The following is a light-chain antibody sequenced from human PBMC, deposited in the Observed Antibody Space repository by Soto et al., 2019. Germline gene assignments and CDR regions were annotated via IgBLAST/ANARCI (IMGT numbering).Light chain of an antibody. CDR2: DVS. J-gene: IGLJ1*01. V-gene: IGLV2-14*01. CDR3: TSYPSSSALPYV. CDR1: SSDVGGYNY. Sequence: QSALTQPASVSGSPGQSITVSCTGTSSDVGGYNYVSWYQQHPGKAPKVMIYDVSKRPSGVSNRFSGFKSGNTASLTISGLQAEDEADYSGTSYPSSSALPYVFGTGTKVTVL.